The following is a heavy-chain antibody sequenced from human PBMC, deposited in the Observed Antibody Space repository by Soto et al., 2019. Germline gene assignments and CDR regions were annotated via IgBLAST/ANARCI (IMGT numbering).Heavy chain of an antibody. D-gene: IGHD5-12*01. CDR2: ISSSGSTI. CDR1: GFTFSDYY. CDR3: ARYSGYDSDYYYGMDV. J-gene: IGHJ6*02. Sequence: GGSLRLSCAASGFTFSDYYIIWIRQAPGKGLEWVSYISSSGSTIYYADSVKGRFTISRDNAKNSLYLQMNSLRAEDTAVYYCARYSGYDSDYYYGMDVRGQGTTVTVSS. V-gene: IGHV3-11*01.